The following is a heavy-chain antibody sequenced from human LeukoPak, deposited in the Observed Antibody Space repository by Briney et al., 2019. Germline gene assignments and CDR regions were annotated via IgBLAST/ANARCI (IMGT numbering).Heavy chain of an antibody. J-gene: IGHJ4*02. CDR3: ARGRGSLTY. D-gene: IGHD3-10*01. CDR2: FYDTRSP. CDR1: GGSINLYY. V-gene: IGHV4-59*01. Sequence: SETLSLTCTVSGGSINLYYWSWIRQPPGKGLEWIGYFYDTRSPKYNPSLERRVTISVDMSRKRFSLNISSVTTADTAVYYCARGRGSLTYWGQGTLATVSS.